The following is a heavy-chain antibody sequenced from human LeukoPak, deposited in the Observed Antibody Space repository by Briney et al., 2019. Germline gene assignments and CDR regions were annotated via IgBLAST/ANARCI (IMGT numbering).Heavy chain of an antibody. CDR2: IYYSGST. CDR3: ARAEYDYDSSGYLFPNYFDY. D-gene: IGHD3-22*01. CDR1: RGSNCRGGHY. V-gene: IGHV4-31*03. J-gene: IGHJ4*02. Sequence: SETLSLTCPFSRGSNCRGGHYWRWIRQHPGKGLEWLGYIYYSGSTYYNPSLKSRVRISVDTSKNQFSLKLSSVTAADTAVYYCARAEYDYDSSGYLFPNYFDYWGQGNLVTVSS.